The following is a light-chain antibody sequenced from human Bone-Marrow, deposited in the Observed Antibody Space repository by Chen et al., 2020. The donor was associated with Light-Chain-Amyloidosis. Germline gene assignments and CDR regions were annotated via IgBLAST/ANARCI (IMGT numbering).Light chain of an antibody. V-gene: IGKV2-30*02. Sequence: DVVMTQSPLSLPVTLGQPASISCRSSQSLVHGDGNTYLNWCQQRPGQSPRRLIHEVSRRDSGVPDRFSGSWSGTDFTLKISKVEAEDVGVYYCMQGTGWWTFGQGTKVEIK. CDR3: MQGTGWWT. CDR1: QSLVHGDGNTY. CDR2: EVS. J-gene: IGKJ1*01.